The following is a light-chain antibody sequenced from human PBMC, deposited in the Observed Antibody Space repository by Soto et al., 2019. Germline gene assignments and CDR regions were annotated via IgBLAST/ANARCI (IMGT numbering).Light chain of an antibody. Sequence: QSALTQPPSVSGAPGQRVTISCTGSSSNIGAGYDVHWYQKLPGTAPKLLIYGNSNRPSGVPDRFSGSKSGTSASLAITGLQAEDEADYYCQSYDNSLSGYVFGTGTKVTVL. CDR3: QSYDNSLSGYV. V-gene: IGLV1-40*01. J-gene: IGLJ1*01. CDR1: SSNIGAGYD. CDR2: GNS.